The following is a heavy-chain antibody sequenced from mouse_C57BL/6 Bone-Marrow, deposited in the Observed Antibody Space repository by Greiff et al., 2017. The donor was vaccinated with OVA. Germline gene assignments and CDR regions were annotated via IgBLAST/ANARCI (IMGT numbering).Heavy chain of an antibody. V-gene: IGHV1-52*01. CDR3: ARSYYDGLDY. D-gene: IGHD1-1*01. Sequence: QVQLKQPGAELVRPGSSVKLSCKASGYTFTSYWMHWVKQRPIQGLEWIGNIDPSDSETHYNQKFKDKATLTVDKSSSTAYMQLSSLTSEDSAVYYCARSYYDGLDYWGQGTTLTVSS. J-gene: IGHJ2*01. CDR2: IDPSDSET. CDR1: GYTFTSYW.